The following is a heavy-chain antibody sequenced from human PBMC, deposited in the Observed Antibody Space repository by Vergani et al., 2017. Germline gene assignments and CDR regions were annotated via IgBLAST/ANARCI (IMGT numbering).Heavy chain of an antibody. J-gene: IGHJ5*02. CDR1: GFTFSSYG. CDR2: IWYDGSNK. D-gene: IGHD3-22*01. V-gene: IGHV3-33*01. Sequence: QVQLVESGGGVVQPGRSLRLSCAASGFTFSSYGMHWVRQAPGKGLEWVAVIWYDGSNKYYADSVKGRFTISRDNSKNTLYLQMNSLRAEDTAVYYCARDSRDYYDSSGFRFDPWGQGTLVTVSS. CDR3: ARDSRDYYDSSGFRFDP.